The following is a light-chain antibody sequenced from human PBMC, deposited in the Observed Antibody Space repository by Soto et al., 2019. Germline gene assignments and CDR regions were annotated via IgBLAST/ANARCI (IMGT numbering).Light chain of an antibody. J-gene: IGLJ1*01. V-gene: IGLV2-8*01. CDR3: SSYGGSNNHV. CDR2: EVN. Sequence: QSVLTQPPSASGSPGQSVSISCTGTSSDVGGYNYVSWFQQYPDKAPKLLIHEVNKRPSGVPDRFSGSKSGNTAALTVSGLEAEDEADYYCSSYGGSNNHVFGTGTKVTVL. CDR1: SSDVGGYNY.